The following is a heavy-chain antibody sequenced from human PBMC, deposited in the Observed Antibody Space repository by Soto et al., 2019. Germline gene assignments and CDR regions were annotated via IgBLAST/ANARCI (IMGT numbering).Heavy chain of an antibody. J-gene: IGHJ4*02. CDR1: GGSISSGGYY. D-gene: IGHD3-9*01. V-gene: IGHV4-31*03. Sequence: SETLSLTCTVSGGSISSGGYYWSWIRQHPGKGLEWIGYIYYSGSTYYNPSLKSRVTISVDTSKNQFSLKLSSVTAADTAVYYCARSDILPGYSISSFDYWGQGTLVTVSS. CDR2: IYYSGST. CDR3: ARSDILPGYSISSFDY.